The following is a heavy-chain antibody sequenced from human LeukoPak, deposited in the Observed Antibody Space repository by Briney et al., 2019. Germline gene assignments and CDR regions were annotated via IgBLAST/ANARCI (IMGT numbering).Heavy chain of an antibody. D-gene: IGHD6-13*01. CDR3: AQQLGGHWFDP. J-gene: IGHJ5*02. CDR2: TYYSGST. Sequence: PSETLSLTCTVSGDSISSGDYYWSWIRQPPGKGLEWIGYTYYSGSTYYNPSLKSRVTISVDTSKNQFSLKLSSVTAADTAVYYCAQQLGGHWFDPWGQGTLVTVSS. CDR1: GDSISSGDYY. V-gene: IGHV4-30-4*01.